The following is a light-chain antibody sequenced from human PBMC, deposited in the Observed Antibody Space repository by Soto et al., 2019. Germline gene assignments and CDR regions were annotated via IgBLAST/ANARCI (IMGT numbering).Light chain of an antibody. J-gene: IGKJ1*01. CDR2: DAS. Sequence: EVGMKQSLGTLSVSPGERATLFCRASQSVRSSLAWYQQKPGQAPRLFIYDASTRATGIPARFTGSGSGTEFTFTISILQAEDFPVYYCQQYNSWPETYGQGTKVDIK. CDR3: QQYNSWPET. CDR1: QSVRSS. V-gene: IGKV3-15*01.